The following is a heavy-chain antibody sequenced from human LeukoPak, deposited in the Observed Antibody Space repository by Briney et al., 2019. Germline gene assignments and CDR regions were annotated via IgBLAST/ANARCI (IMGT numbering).Heavy chain of an antibody. V-gene: IGHV1-58*02. CDR2: IVVGSGNT. D-gene: IGHD5-18*01. CDR3: AAQRDVDTYYYGMDV. Sequence: SVKVSCKASGFTFTSSAMQWVRLARGQRLEWIGWIVVGSGNTNYAQKFQERVTITRGMSTSTAYMELSSLRSEDTAVYYCAAQRDVDTYYYGMDVWGQGTTVTVSS. CDR1: GFTFTSSA. J-gene: IGHJ6*02.